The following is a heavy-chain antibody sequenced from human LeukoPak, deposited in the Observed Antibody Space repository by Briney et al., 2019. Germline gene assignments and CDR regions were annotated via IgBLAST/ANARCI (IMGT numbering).Heavy chain of an antibody. CDR3: ARETVMTPADY. Sequence: PSETLSLTCSVSGGSMNSYYWSWIRQSPGKGLEWIGYIYYSGSTYYNPSLKSRVTISVDASKNQFSLKLSSVTAADTAVYYCARETVMTPADYWGQGTLVTVSS. V-gene: IGHV4-59*12. D-gene: IGHD3-22*01. CDR1: GGSMNSYY. CDR2: IYYSGST. J-gene: IGHJ4*02.